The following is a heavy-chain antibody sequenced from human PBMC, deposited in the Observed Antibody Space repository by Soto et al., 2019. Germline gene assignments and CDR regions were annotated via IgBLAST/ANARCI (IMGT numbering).Heavy chain of an antibody. J-gene: IGHJ4*02. CDR2: ISGSGGST. CDR1: GFTFSSYA. Sequence: GGSLRLSCAASGFTFSSYAMSWVRQAPGKGLEWVSAISGSGGSTYYADSVKGRFTISRDNSKNTLYLQMNSLRAEDTAVYYCAKELLDQSYPPSEFDYWGQGTLVTVSS. CDR3: AKELLDQSYPPSEFDY. V-gene: IGHV3-23*01. D-gene: IGHD1-1*01.